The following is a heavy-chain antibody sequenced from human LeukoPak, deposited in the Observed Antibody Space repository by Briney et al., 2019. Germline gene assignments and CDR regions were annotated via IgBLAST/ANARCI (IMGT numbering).Heavy chain of an antibody. Sequence: VGSLRLSCAASGFTFSTYEMNWVRQAPGKGLEWVSYISRSGGAIYYADSVKGRFTISRDNAMNSLYLQMNSLRGEDTAVYYCARGSGWFDPWGQGTLVTVSS. CDR1: GFTFSTYE. CDR2: ISRSGGAI. V-gene: IGHV3-48*03. J-gene: IGHJ5*02. CDR3: ARGSGWFDP.